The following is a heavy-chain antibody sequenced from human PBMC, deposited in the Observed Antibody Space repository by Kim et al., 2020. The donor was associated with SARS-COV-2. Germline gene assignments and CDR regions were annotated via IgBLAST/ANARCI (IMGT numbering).Heavy chain of an antibody. Sequence: ASVKVSCKASGYTFTSYYMHWVRQAPGQGLEWMGIINPSGGSTSYAQKFQGRVTMTRDTSTSTVYMELSSLRSEDTAVYYCARAYGSGSYSRSHFDYWGQGTLVTVSS. D-gene: IGHD3-10*01. CDR2: INPSGGST. V-gene: IGHV1-46*01. CDR1: GYTFTSYY. J-gene: IGHJ4*02. CDR3: ARAYGSGSYSRSHFDY.